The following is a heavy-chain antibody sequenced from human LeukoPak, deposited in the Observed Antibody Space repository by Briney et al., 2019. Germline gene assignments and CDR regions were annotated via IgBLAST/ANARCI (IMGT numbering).Heavy chain of an antibody. CDR1: GYTFTGYY. V-gene: IGHV1-2*06. CDR2: FNPNSGGT. J-gene: IGHJ5*02. Sequence: ASVKLSCKASGYTFTGYYMLWVRQAPGQGLEWMGRFNPNSGGTDYAQNFQGRVTITRDTSISTGYMVLSSLKSNDTAAYYCARQGSLGTWFDPWGQGTLVTVSS. D-gene: IGHD7-27*01. CDR3: ARQGSLGTWFDP.